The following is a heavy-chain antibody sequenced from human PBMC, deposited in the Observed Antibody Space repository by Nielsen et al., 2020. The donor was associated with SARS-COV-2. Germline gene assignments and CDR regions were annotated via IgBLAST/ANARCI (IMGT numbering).Heavy chain of an antibody. CDR3: AKDHRYSGRSFDY. CDR1: GFTFSNYG. D-gene: IGHD1-26*01. Sequence: GESLKISCAASGFTFSNYGMHWVRQAPGKGLEWVAFIRYDGSRQYYADSVKGRFTISRDNSKNTLYLQINSLRAEDTAVFYCAKDHRYSGRSFDYWGQGTLVTVSS. V-gene: IGHV3-30*02. J-gene: IGHJ4*02. CDR2: IRYDGSRQ.